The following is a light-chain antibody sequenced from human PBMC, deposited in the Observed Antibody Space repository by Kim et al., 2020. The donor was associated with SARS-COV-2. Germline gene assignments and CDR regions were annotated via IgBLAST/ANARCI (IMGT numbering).Light chain of an antibody. Sequence: SGSPGQSITIPCSGTSSDYVSWYQQHPGKAPKLILYDVNKRPSGVSSRFSGSKSGNSASLTISGLQAEDEADYYCSSYTTSSPYVVFGGGTKLTVL. CDR1: SSDY. J-gene: IGLJ2*01. CDR2: DVN. V-gene: IGLV2-14*03. CDR3: SSYTTSSPYVV.